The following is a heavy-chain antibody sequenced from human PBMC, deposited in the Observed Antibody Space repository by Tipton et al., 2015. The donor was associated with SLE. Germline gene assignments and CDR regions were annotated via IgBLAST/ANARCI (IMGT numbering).Heavy chain of an antibody. D-gene: IGHD1-26*01. CDR3: AKGTGTYTAYYYYGMDV. CDR2: ISRSGSAT. CDR1: GFTFSDDA. Sequence: GSLRLSCAASGFTFSDDAMSWVRQAPGKGLEWVSRISRSGSATYYADSVKGRFTISRDNSKNTLYLEMNSLRPEDTAVYFCAKGTGTYTAYYYYGMDVWGHGTTVSVSP. V-gene: IGHV3-23*01. J-gene: IGHJ6*01.